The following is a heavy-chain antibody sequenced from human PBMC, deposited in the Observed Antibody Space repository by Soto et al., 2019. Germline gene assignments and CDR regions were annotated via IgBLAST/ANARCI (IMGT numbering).Heavy chain of an antibody. D-gene: IGHD3-10*01. CDR1: GFTFSSYG. V-gene: IGHV3-33*01. CDR2: IWYDGSNK. Sequence: GGSLRLSCAASGFTFSSYGMHWVRQAPGKGLEWVAVIWYDGSNKYYADSVKGRFTISRDNSKNTLYLQMNSLRAEDTAVYYCASFPGISTSHYGMDVWGQGTTVTVSS. J-gene: IGHJ6*02. CDR3: ASFPGISTSHYGMDV.